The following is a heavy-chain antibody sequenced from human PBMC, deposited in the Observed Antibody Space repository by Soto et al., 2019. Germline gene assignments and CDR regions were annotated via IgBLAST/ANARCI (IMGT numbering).Heavy chain of an antibody. Sequence: GGSLRLSCAASEFTFSTYAMTWVRQAPGRGLQWVATISDRGDITYYADSVKGRFTMSRDNANNSVYLQMDSLRAEDTAVYYLARDSGYGSGASVNHYLDYWGHGTLVTVSS. D-gene: IGHD3-10*01. CDR1: EFTFSTYA. V-gene: IGHV3-23*01. CDR2: ISDRGDIT. CDR3: ARDSGYGSGASVNHYLDY. J-gene: IGHJ4*01.